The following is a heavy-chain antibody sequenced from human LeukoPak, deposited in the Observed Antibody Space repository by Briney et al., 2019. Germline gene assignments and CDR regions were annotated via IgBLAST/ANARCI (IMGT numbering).Heavy chain of an antibody. D-gene: IGHD4-17*01. CDR2: INPSGGST. CDR1: GYTFTSYY. J-gene: IGHJ6*02. V-gene: IGHV1-46*01. CDR3: ARGDGDPLFYYYYGMDV. Sequence: ASVKVSCKASGYTFTSYYMHWVRQAPGQGLEWMGIINPSGGSTSYAQKFQGRVTMTRDTSTSTVYMELSSLRSEDTAVYYCARGDGDPLFYYYYGMDVWGQGTTVTVSS.